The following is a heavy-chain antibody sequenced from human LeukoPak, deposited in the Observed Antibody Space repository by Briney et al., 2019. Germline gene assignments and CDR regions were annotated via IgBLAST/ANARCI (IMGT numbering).Heavy chain of an antibody. CDR2: FDPEDGET. V-gene: IGHV1-24*01. J-gene: IGHJ5*02. D-gene: IGHD6-13*01. Sequence: ASVKVSCKVSGYTLTELSMHWVRQAPGKGLEWMGGFDPEDGETIYAQKFQGRVTITADESTSTAYMELSSLRSEDTAVYYCARDQGNTAAAGIEYHWFDPWGQGTLVTVS. CDR3: ARDQGNTAAAGIEYHWFDP. CDR1: GYTLTELS.